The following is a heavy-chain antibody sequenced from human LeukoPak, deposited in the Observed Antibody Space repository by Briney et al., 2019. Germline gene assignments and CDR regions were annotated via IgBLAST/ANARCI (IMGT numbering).Heavy chain of an antibody. J-gene: IGHJ4*02. D-gene: IGHD2-21*01. CDR3: ARDVVRLRGAPSPFDY. CDR1: GGSFSSYY. Sequence: SETLSLTCAVYGGSFSSYYWGWIRQPPGKGLEWIGSIYYSGSTYYNPSLKSRVTISIDTSKNQFSLKLSSVTAADTAVYYCARDVVRLRGAPSPFDYWGQGTLVAVSS. CDR2: IYYSGST. V-gene: IGHV4-39*07.